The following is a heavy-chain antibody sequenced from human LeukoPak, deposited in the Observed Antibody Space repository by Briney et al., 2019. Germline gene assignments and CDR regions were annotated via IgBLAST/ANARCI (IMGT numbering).Heavy chain of an antibody. CDR2: IKQDGSAK. CDR3: ARVRYDGSGYYSIYDY. CDR1: GFTFNRYW. V-gene: IGHV3-7*01. Sequence: GGSLRLSCAASGFTFNRYWMSWVRQAPGTELQWVPNIKQDGSAKYYVDSVKGRFTISRDNAKNSLYLQMNSLRAEDTAVYYCARVRYDGSGYYSIYDYWGQGTLVTVSS. J-gene: IGHJ4*02. D-gene: IGHD3-22*01.